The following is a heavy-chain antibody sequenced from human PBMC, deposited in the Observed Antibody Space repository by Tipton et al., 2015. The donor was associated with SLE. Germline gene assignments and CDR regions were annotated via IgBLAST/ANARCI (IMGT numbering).Heavy chain of an antibody. CDR3: ARAGAPYTILEGAMDV. Sequence: TLSLTCTVSGGSISSYYWSWIRQPPGKGLEWIGYIYYSGSTYYNPSLKSRVTISVDTSKNQFSLKLSSVTAADTAVYYCARAGAPYTILEGAMDVWGKGTTVTVSS. D-gene: IGHD3-3*01. CDR1: GGSISSYY. V-gene: IGHV4-59*12. J-gene: IGHJ6*03. CDR2: IYYSGST.